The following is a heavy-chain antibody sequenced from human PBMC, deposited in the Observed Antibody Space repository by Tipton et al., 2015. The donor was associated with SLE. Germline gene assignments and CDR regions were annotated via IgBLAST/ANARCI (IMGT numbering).Heavy chain of an antibody. V-gene: IGHV4-61*02. D-gene: IGHD2-2*01. CDR2: IYTSGST. J-gene: IGHJ6*03. CDR1: GGSISSGSYY. CDR3: ARGYQLPLGPDYYYYMDV. Sequence: LRLSCTVSGGSISSGSYYWSWIRQPAGKGLEWIGRIYTSGSTNYNPSLKSRVTISVDTSKNQFSLKLSSVTAADTAVYYCARGYQLPLGPDYYYYMDVWGKGTTVTVSS.